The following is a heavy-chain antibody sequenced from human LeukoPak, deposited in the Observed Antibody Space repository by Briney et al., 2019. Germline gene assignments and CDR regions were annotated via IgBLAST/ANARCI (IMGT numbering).Heavy chain of an antibody. D-gene: IGHD1-26*01. CDR2: ITGGGRYT. J-gene: IGHJ4*02. Sequence: PGGSLRLSCAAPGFTFSNYAMNWVRQAPGTGLEWVSGITGGGRYTYYADSVKGRFTISRDNSKNTLYLQMNNLRAEDTAVYYCAKNPGGGAADRIDYWGQGTLVTVSS. V-gene: IGHV3-23*01. CDR1: GFTFSNYA. CDR3: AKNPGGGAADRIDY.